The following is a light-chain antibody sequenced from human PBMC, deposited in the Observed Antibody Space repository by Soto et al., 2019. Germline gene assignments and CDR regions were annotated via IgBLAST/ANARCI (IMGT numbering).Light chain of an antibody. CDR3: QSYDSSRSGWV. Sequence: QSVLTQPPSVCGAPGQRVTISCTGRSSNIGAGYDVHWYQQLPGTAPKLLIYGNSNRPSGVPDGFSGSKSGTSASLAITGLQAEDEADYYCQSYDSSRSGWVFGGGTKLTVL. CDR2: GNS. CDR1: SSNIGAGYD. V-gene: IGLV1-40*01. J-gene: IGLJ3*02.